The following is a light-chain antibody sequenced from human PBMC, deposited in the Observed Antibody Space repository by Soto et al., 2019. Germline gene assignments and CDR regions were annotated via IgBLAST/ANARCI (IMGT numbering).Light chain of an antibody. Sequence: QSVLTQPASMPGSPGQSITISCTGTSSDVGGYNYVSWYRQHPGKAPKLMIYYVNNRPSGVSNRFSGSKSGNTASLTISGLQAEDEADYYCSSHSSSSTLVVFGGGTKLTVL. CDR2: YVN. CDR3: SSHSSSSTLVV. V-gene: IGLV2-14*03. J-gene: IGLJ2*01. CDR1: SSDVGGYNY.